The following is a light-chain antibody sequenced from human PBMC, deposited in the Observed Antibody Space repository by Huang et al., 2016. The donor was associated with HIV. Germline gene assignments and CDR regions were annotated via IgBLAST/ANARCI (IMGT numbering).Light chain of an antibody. J-gene: IGKJ5*01. CDR1: QRMNTY. CDR3: QQRGTT. Sequence: EIVLTQSPATLSLSSGERATLSCRPNQRMNTYLAWYQQKPGQAPRLRVFHATSRATGIPARFSGSGSGTDFTLTISNVEPEDFAVYYSQQRGTTFGQGTRLE. V-gene: IGKV3-11*01. CDR2: HAT.